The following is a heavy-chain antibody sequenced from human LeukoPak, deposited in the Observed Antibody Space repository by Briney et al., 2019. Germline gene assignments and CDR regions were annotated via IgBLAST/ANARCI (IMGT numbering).Heavy chain of an antibody. J-gene: IGHJ6*02. CDR2: IYPGDSDT. CDR1: GYSFTSYW. D-gene: IGHD5-18*01. V-gene: IGHV5-51*01. Sequence: GESLKISCKGSGYSFTSYWIGWVRQMPGKGLEWMGIIYPGDSDTRYSPSFQGQVTISADESISTAYLQWSSLKASDTAMYYCARHGRIQLWLRRSDYYYGMDVWGQGTTVTVSS. CDR3: ARHGRIQLWLRRSDYYYGMDV.